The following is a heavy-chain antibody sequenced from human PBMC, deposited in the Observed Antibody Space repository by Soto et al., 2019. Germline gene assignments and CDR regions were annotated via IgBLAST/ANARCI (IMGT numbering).Heavy chain of an antibody. Sequence: GGSLRLSCTASGFTFSIYGMHWVRQAPGKGLEWVAVISYDGSNKYYADSVKGRFTISRDNSKNTLYLQMNSLRAEDTAVYYCAKALAXCGGDCYSNYYYYGMDVWGQGTTVTVSS. CDR2: ISYDGSNK. J-gene: IGHJ6*02. V-gene: IGHV3-30*18. CDR3: AKALAXCGGDCYSNYYYYGMDV. D-gene: IGHD2-21*02. CDR1: GFTFSIYG.